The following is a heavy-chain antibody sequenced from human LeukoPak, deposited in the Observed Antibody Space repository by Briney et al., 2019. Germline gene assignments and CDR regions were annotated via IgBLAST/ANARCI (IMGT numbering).Heavy chain of an antibody. V-gene: IGHV4-30-2*01. J-gene: IGHJ4*02. CDR1: GGSISSGGYS. Sequence: SETLSLTCAVSGGSISSGGYSWSWIRQPPGKGLEWIGYILNSGSTKYSPSLKSRVTISVDRPKNQFSLKLSSVTAADTAVYYCARGPLAYNFGEFDYWGQGALVTVSS. CDR3: ARGPLAYNFGEFDY. CDR2: ILNSGST. D-gene: IGHD5-18*01.